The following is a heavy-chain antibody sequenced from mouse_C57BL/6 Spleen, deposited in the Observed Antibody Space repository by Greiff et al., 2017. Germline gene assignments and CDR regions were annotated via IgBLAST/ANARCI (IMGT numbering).Heavy chain of an antibody. CDR3: ASPATDWYFDV. CDR1: GFSLTSYG. D-gene: IGHD1-1*01. Sequence: VQLQQSGPGLVQPSQSLSITCTVSGFSLTSYGVHWVRQSPGKGLEWLGVIWSGGSTDYNAAFISRLSISKDNSKSQVFFKMNSLQADDTAIYYCASPATDWYFDVWGTGTTVTVSS. CDR2: IWSGGST. V-gene: IGHV2-2*01. J-gene: IGHJ1*03.